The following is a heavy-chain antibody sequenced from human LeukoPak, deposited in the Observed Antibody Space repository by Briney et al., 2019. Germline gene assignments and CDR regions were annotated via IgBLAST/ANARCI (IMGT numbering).Heavy chain of an antibody. V-gene: IGHV1-2*02. J-gene: IGHJ2*01. Sequence: ASVKVSCTASGYTFTSYYMHWVRQAPGQGLEWMGWINPNSGGTNYAQKFQGRFTMTRDTSISTAYMELSRLRSDDTAVYYCARDRLDYAAGALYWYFDLWGRGTLVTVSS. CDR3: ARDRLDYAAGALYWYFDL. D-gene: IGHD4-17*01. CDR2: INPNSGGT. CDR1: GYTFTSYY.